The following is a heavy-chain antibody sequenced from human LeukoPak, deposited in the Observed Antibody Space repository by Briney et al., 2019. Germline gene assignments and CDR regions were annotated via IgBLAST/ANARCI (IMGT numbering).Heavy chain of an antibody. CDR2: INAGNGNT. J-gene: IGHJ4*02. CDR1: GYTFTGYY. CDR3: ARDWEGHDYGDYVEDY. Sequence: GASVKVSCKASGYTFTGYYMHWVRQAPGQRPEWMGWINAGNGNTKYSQKFQGRLTIAMDTSASTAYMELRSLRSDDTAVYYCARDWEGHDYGDYVEDYWGQGTLVTVSS. D-gene: IGHD4-17*01. V-gene: IGHV1-3*01.